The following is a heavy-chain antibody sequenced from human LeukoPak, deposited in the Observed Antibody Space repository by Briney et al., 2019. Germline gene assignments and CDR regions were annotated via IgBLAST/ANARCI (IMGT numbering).Heavy chain of an antibody. J-gene: IGHJ4*02. Sequence: SETLSLTCTVSGGSISSSSYYWGWIRQPPGKGLEWIGSIYYSGSTYYNPSLKSRVTISVDTSKNQFSLKLSSVTAADTAVYYCARDPAYYYGSGSYQPNYYFDYWGQGTLVTVSS. CDR3: ARDPAYYYGSGSYQPNYYFDY. D-gene: IGHD3-10*01. CDR2: IYYSGST. V-gene: IGHV4-39*07. CDR1: GGSISSSSYY.